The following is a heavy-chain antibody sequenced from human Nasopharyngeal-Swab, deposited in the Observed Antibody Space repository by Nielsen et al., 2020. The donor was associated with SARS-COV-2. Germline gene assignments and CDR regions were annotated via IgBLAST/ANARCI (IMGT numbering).Heavy chain of an antibody. CDR3: ARDKGWHAFDV. V-gene: IGHV4-59*13. Sequence: SETLSLTCSVSGGSISSLSWSWVRHPPGKGLEWVGYIQNSGSTNYNPSPKSRVTMSVDKSKNQSSLKLTSVTVADTAVYYCARDKGWHAFDVWGQGTLVTVSS. CDR2: IQNSGST. CDR1: GGSISSLS. J-gene: IGHJ3*01. D-gene: IGHD2-15*01.